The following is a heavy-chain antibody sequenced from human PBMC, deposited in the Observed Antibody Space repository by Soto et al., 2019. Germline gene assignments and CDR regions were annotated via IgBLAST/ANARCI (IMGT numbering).Heavy chain of an antibody. CDR3: TSCGGDLDY. D-gene: IGHD2-21*02. CDR1: SGSISSSNW. J-gene: IGHJ4*02. Sequence: SETLCLTCAVASGSISSSNWWRWVRQPQGKGQEWGGEIYHSGSTNYNPSLKSRVTISVDKSKNQFSLKLSSVTASDSAVYCRTSCGGDLDYSGQGTLVTLSS. V-gene: IGHV4-4*01. CDR2: IYHSGST.